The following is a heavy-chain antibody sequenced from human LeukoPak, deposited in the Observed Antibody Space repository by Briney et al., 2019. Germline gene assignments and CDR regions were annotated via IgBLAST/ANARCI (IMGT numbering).Heavy chain of an antibody. CDR2: INHSGST. CDR3: ARYGSGSYYVRD. J-gene: IGHJ4*02. D-gene: IGHD3-10*01. V-gene: IGHV4-34*01. CDR1: GGSISSYY. Sequence: PSETLSLTCTVSGGSISSYYWSWIRQPPGKGLEWIGEINHSGSTNYNPSLKSRVTISVDTSKNQFSLKLSSVTAADTAVYYCARYGSGSYYVRDWGQGTLVTVSS.